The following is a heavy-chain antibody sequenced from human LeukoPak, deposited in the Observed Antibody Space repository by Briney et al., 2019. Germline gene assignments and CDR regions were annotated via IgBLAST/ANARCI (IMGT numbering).Heavy chain of an antibody. CDR1: GFTFSSYW. D-gene: IGHD6-13*01. CDR2: IKQDGSEK. J-gene: IGHJ4*02. V-gene: IGHV3-7*01. Sequence: GGSLRLSCAASGFTFSSYWMSWVRQAPGKGLEWVANIKQDGSEKYYVDSVKGRFTISRDNAKNSLYLQMNSLRAEDTAVYYCARGDDGVAAAGIEDWGQGTLVTVSS. CDR3: ARGDDGVAAAGIED.